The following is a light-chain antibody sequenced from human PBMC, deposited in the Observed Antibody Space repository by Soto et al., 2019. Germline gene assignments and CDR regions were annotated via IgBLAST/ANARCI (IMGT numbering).Light chain of an antibody. CDR3: ATWDDSLNGWV. Sequence: QPVLTQPPSVSGAPGQRVTISCTGSSSNIGAGYDVHWYQQLPGTAPKLLIYANDNRPSGVPDRFSGSKSGTSASLAITGLRAEDEADYYCATWDDSLNGWVFGGGTKLTVL. V-gene: IGLV1-40*01. J-gene: IGLJ3*02. CDR1: SSNIGAGYD. CDR2: AND.